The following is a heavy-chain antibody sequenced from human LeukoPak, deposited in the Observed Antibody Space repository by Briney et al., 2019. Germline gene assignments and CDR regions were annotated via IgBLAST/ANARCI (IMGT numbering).Heavy chain of an antibody. Sequence: GGSLRLSCAASGFTVSSNYMSWVRQAPGKGLEWVSVIYSGGSTYYADSVKGRFTISRDNSKDTVYLQMNSLRVEDTAVYYCASRAGVGSIDAFDIWGQGTMVTVSS. V-gene: IGHV3-53*01. CDR2: IYSGGST. CDR3: ASRAGVGSIDAFDI. J-gene: IGHJ3*02. CDR1: GFTVSSNY. D-gene: IGHD2-15*01.